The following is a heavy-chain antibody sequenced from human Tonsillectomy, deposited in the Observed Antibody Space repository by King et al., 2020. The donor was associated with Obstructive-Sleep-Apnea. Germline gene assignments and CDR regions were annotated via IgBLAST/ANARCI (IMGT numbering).Heavy chain of an antibody. CDR1: GDTFTTYG. CDR2: ISGYNGET. J-gene: IGHJ5*02. Sequence: QLVQSGAEVKKPGASVKVSCKASGDTFTTYGISWVRQAPGQGLEWMGWISGYNGETNYAGKFQGRVTMTTDTSTSTVYMELRSLRSDDTAVYFCARDCYDSRGDQYDCFDPWRQGTLVTVSS. D-gene: IGHD3-22*01. CDR3: ARDCYDSRGDQYDCFDP. V-gene: IGHV1-18*01.